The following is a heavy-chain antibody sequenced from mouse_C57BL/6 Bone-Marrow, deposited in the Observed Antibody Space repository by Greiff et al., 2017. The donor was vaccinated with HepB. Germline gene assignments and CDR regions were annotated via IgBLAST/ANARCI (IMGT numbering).Heavy chain of an antibody. V-gene: IGHV1-59*01. CDR3: ARETGRWYFDD. D-gene: IGHD4-1*01. CDR2: IDPSDSYT. J-gene: IGHJ2*01. Sequence: VQLQQPGAELVRPGTSVKLSCKASGYTFTSYWMHWVKQRPGQGLEWIGVIDPSDSYTNYNQKFKGKATLTVDTSSSTAYMQLSSLSSEDSAVYYCARETGRWYFDDWGEGTTLTVSS. CDR1: GYTFTSYW.